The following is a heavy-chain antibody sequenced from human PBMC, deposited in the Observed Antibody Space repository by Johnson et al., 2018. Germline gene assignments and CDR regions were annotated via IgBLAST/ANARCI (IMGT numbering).Heavy chain of an antibody. J-gene: IGHJ6*02. CDR1: GFTFSNAW. CDR2: IKRKADGGTA. D-gene: IGHD2-8*01. CDR3: AKGYGMVYGMDV. Sequence: VQLVQSGGGLVKPGGTLRLSCAASGFTFSNAWMTWVRQAPGKGLEWVGRIKRKADGGTADYAAPVKGRFTMSRDDSNNTLYLQMKSLNAEDTAVYYCAKGYGMVYGMDVWGQGTTVTVSS. V-gene: IGHV3-15*01.